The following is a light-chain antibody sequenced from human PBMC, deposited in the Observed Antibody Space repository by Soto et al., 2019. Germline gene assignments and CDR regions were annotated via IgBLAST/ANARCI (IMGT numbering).Light chain of an antibody. J-gene: IGKJ5*01. V-gene: IGKV1-9*01. CDR1: QGVSSF. Sequence: DIQLTQSPSFLSASVGDRVTITCRASQGVSSFLAWYQQKAGKAPKLLIYSASTLQSGVPSRFSGSGSGTEFTLTISSLEPEDFATYYCQQLNNFPVTFGQGTRLEMK. CDR3: QQLNNFPVT. CDR2: SAS.